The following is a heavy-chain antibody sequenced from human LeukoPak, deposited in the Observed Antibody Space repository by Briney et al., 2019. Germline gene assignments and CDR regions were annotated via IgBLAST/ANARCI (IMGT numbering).Heavy chain of an antibody. Sequence: SETLSLTCTVSGGSISSGSYYWSWIRQPAGKGLEWIGRIYTSGSTNYNPSLKSRVTISVDTSKNQFSLKLSSVTAADTAVYYCARVLGYCSGGNCYGAFDIWGQGTMVTVSS. CDR3: ARVLGYCSGGNCYGAFDI. J-gene: IGHJ3*02. CDR2: IYTSGST. V-gene: IGHV4-61*02. D-gene: IGHD2-15*01. CDR1: GGSISSGSYY.